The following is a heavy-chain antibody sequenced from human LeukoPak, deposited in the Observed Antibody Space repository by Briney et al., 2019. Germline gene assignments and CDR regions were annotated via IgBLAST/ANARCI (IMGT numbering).Heavy chain of an antibody. CDR2: IKQDGSEK. CDR1: GFSVSSYW. J-gene: IGHJ4*02. CDR3: ARDVFDY. V-gene: IGHV3-7*04. Sequence: GGSLRLSCAASGFSVSSYWMSWVRQAPGKGLEWAANIKQDGSEKHYVDSVKGRFTISRDNAKNSLYLQMNSLRVEDTAVYYCARDVFDYWGQGTLVTVSS.